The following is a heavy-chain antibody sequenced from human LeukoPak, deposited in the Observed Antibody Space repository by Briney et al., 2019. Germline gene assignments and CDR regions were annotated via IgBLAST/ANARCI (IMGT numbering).Heavy chain of an antibody. CDR3: TRRGRNNWGEGNDY. CDR1: GGSISSYY. Sequence: SQTLSLTCTVSGGSISSYYWSWIRQPPGKGLEWIGYINGSGSTNSNPSLKSRVTISVDTSKNQFSLKLSSVTAADTAVYYCTRRGRNNWGEGNDYWGQGTLVTVSS. CDR2: INGSGST. D-gene: IGHD1-1*01. V-gene: IGHV4-59*08. J-gene: IGHJ4*02.